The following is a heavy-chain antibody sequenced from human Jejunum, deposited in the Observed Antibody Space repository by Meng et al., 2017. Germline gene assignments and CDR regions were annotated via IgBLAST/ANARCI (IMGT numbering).Heavy chain of an antibody. V-gene: IGHV4-39*07. Sequence: LRLRRAGPGVVKPAGTVLVTCSVAGGPISSTNGIWGGIPPPPGEGLEGIFISYYGGSTYYHPSLESRVTISDDPSTNQLSLRLSPVTAADTAVYYGARLERAWYFDPWGQGTLVTVSS. CDR3: ARLERAWYFDP. J-gene: IGHJ5*02. CDR1: GGPISSTNGI. CDR2: SYYGGST. D-gene: IGHD6-13*01.